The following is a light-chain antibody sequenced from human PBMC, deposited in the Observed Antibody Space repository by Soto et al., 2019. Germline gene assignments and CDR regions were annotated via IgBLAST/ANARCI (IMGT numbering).Light chain of an antibody. V-gene: IGKV3-20*01. J-gene: IGKJ1*01. CDR1: QSFSSNY. Sequence: EIALTQSPGTLSLSPGERATLSCRASQSFSSNYLAWYQQKPGQAPRLLIYGASSRATGIPDRFSGSGSGTYFTHSISRLEPEDFAVYYCQQDGSSRAFGQGTKVEIK. CDR2: GAS. CDR3: QQDGSSRA.